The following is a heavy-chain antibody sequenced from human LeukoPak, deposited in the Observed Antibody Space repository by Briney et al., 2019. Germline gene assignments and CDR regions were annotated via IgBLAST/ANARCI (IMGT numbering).Heavy chain of an antibody. Sequence: PGRSLRLSCAASGFTFSSYSMNWVRQAPGKGLEWVSYISSSSSTIYYADSVKGRFTISRDNAKNSLYLQMNSLRAEDTAVYYCARDLDAVTIDYWGQGTLVTVSS. V-gene: IGHV3-48*04. CDR1: GFTFSSYS. CDR2: ISSSSSTI. CDR3: ARDLDAVTIDY. D-gene: IGHD4-11*01. J-gene: IGHJ4*02.